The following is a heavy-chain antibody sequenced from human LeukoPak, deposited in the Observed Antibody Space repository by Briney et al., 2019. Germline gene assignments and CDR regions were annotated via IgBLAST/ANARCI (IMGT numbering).Heavy chain of an antibody. D-gene: IGHD5-12*01. CDR3: ARESATTGTYDY. CDR2: INPSGDST. V-gene: IGHV1-46*01. Sequence: ASVKVSCKASGYTFTSYYMHWVRQAPGQGLEWMGIINPSGDSTSYAQKFQGRVTMTRDTSTSTVYMELSSLRSEDTAVYYCARESATTGTYDYWGQGTLVTVSS. J-gene: IGHJ4*02. CDR1: GYTFTSYY.